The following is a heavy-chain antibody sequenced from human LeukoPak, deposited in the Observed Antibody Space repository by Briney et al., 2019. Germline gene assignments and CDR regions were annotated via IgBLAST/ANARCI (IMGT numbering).Heavy chain of an antibody. Sequence: ASVKVSCKASGYTFSDFGITWVRQAPGQGVEWMGWIGAYNDNTNYPQKFQGRVTLTTDTSTSTAYMELRSLTSDDTAVYYCAIPMVRGVMLSYWGQGTLVTVSS. CDR3: AIPMVRGVMLSY. CDR2: IGAYNDNT. V-gene: IGHV1-18*01. D-gene: IGHD3-10*01. CDR1: GYTFSDFG. J-gene: IGHJ4*02.